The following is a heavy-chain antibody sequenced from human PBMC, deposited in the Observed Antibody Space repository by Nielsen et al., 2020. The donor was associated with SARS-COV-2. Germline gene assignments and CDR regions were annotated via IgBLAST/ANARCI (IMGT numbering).Heavy chain of an antibody. J-gene: IGHJ4*02. CDR3: ARGTYSGSSLGVDY. CDR2: IYSGGST. V-gene: IGHV3-66*01. CDR1: GFTVSSNY. Sequence: GGSLRLSCAASGFTVSSNYMSWVRQAPGKGLEWVSVIYSGGSTYYADSVKGRFTISRDNSKNTLYLQMNSLRAKDTAVYYCARGTYSGSSLGVDYWGQGTLVTVSS. D-gene: IGHD1-26*01.